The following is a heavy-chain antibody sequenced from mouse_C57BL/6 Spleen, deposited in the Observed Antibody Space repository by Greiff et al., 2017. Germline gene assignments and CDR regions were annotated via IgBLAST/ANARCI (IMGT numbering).Heavy chain of an antibody. CDR2: FHPYNDDT. CDR3: ARKTTAWNYFGY. Sequence: QVHVKQSGAELVKPGASVKMSCKASGYTFTTYPIEWMKQNHGKSLEWIGNFHPYNDDTKYNEKFKGKATLTVEKSSSTVYLELSRLTSDDSAVYYCARKTTAWNYFGYWGQGTTLTVSS. CDR1: GYTFTTYP. J-gene: IGHJ2*01. V-gene: IGHV1-47*01. D-gene: IGHD1-2*01.